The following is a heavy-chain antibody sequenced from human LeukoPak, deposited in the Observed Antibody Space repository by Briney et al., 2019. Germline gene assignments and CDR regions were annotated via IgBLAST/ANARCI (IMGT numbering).Heavy chain of an antibody. CDR3: AKDEYSSSWYYYYVDV. V-gene: IGHV3-23*01. Sequence: GGSLRLSCAASGFTFSSYAMSWVRQAPGKGLEWVSAIRGSGGSTYYADSVKGRFTISRDNSKNTLYLQMNSLRAEDTAVYYCAKDEYSSSWYYYYVDVWGKGTTVTVSS. J-gene: IGHJ6*03. CDR2: IRGSGGST. CDR1: GFTFSSYA. D-gene: IGHD6-6*01.